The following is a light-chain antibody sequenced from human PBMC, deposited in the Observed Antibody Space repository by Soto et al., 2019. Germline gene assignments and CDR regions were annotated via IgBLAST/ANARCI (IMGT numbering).Light chain of an antibody. CDR2: KAS. CDR1: QTISSW. Sequence: DIQMTQSPSTLSGSVGDRVTITCRASQTISSWLAWYQQKPGKAPKLLIYKASTLKSGVPSRFSGSGSGTEFTLTISSLQPDDFATYYSQHYKSYSEAFGKVTKVELK. CDR3: QHYKSYSEA. V-gene: IGKV1-5*03. J-gene: IGKJ1*01.